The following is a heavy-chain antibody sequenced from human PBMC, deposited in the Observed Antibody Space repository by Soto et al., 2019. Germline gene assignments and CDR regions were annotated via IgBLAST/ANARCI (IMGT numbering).Heavy chain of an antibody. CDR2: ISYDGSNK. CDR3: AYIGATVGDGYNFEDYYYYYYGMDV. J-gene: IGHJ6*02. V-gene: IGHV3-30*03. D-gene: IGHD5-12*01. Sequence: GGSLRLSCAASGFTFSSYGMHWVRQAPGKGLEWVAVISYDGSNKYYADSVKGRFTISRDNSKNTLYLQMNSLRAEDTAVYYCAYIGATVGDGYNFEDYYYYYYGMDVWGQGTTVTVSS. CDR1: GFTFSSYG.